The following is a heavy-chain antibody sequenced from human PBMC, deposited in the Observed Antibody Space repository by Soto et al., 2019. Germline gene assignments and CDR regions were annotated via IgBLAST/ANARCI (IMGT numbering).Heavy chain of an antibody. V-gene: IGHV5-51*01. Sequence: GESLKISCKGSGFNFATYWIGWVRQMPGKGLEWMGIIYPRDSDTIYSPSFQGQVTISADKSILTAYLQLSSLKASDTAIYYCARRHINYGFFDYWGQGTRVTVSS. J-gene: IGHJ4*02. D-gene: IGHD4-4*01. CDR2: IYPRDSDT. CDR1: GFNFATYW. CDR3: ARRHINYGFFDY.